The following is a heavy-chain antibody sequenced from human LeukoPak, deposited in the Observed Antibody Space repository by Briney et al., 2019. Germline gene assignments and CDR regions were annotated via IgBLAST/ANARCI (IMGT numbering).Heavy chain of an antibody. D-gene: IGHD3-10*01. J-gene: IGHJ4*02. V-gene: IGHV4-34*01. CDR3: ARISFEEGY. CDR1: GGSFSGYY. CDR2: INHSGST. Sequence: TETLSLTCAVYGGSFSGYYWSWIRQPPGKGLEWIGEINHSGSTNYNPSLKSRVTISVDTSKNQFSLKLSSVTAADTAVYYCARISFEEGYWGQGTLVTVSS.